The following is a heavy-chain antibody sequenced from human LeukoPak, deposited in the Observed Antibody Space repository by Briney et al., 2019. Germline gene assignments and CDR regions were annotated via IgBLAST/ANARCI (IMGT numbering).Heavy chain of an antibody. D-gene: IGHD1-26*01. CDR1: GGSFSGYY. CDR2: IYYSGST. V-gene: IGHV4-31*11. J-gene: IGHJ5*02. CDR3: ARKGGATQVYNWFDP. Sequence: SETLSLTCAVYGGSFSGYYWSWIRQHPGKGLEWIGYIYYSGSTYYNPSLKSRVTISVDTSKNQFSLKLSSVTAADTAVYYCARKGGATQVYNWFDPWGQGTLVTVSS.